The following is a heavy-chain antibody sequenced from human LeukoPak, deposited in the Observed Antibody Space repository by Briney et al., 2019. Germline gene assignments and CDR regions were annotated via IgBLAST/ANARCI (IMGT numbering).Heavy chain of an antibody. J-gene: IGHJ5*02. CDR2: IYYSGST. Sequence: SETLSLTCTVSGDSISGYYWSWIRQPPGKGLEWIGSIYYSGSTNYNPSLKSRVTISVDTSKNQFSLKLSSVTAADTAMYYCARDARGWFDPWGQGTLVTVSS. CDR3: ARDARGWFDP. V-gene: IGHV4-59*01. CDR1: GDSISGYY. D-gene: IGHD2-15*01.